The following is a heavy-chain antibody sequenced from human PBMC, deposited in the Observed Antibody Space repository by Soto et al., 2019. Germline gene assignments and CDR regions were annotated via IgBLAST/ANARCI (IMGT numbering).Heavy chain of an antibody. J-gene: IGHJ3*02. CDR1: GGSISSSNW. CDR3: ARDLSVPQTPGLAVAGTGEAFDI. Sequence: QVQLQESGPGLVKPSGTLSLTCAVSGGSISSSNWWSWVRQPPGKGLEWIGEIYHSGSTNYNPSLKSRVTISVDKSKNQFSLKLSSVTAADTAVYYCARDLSVPQTPGLAVAGTGEAFDIWGQGTMVTVSS. D-gene: IGHD6-19*01. CDR2: IYHSGST. V-gene: IGHV4-4*02.